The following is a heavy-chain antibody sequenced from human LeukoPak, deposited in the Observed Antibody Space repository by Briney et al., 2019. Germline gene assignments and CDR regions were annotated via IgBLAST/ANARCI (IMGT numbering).Heavy chain of an antibody. CDR3: ARHATTGFIVNRFDP. Sequence: GESLKISCATSGYRFTNYWIGWVRQMPGKGLEFMGIINPGYSDTRYSPSFQGQVTISADKSFSTAYLQLNSLKASDTAMYYCARHATTGFIVNRFDPWGQGTLVTVFS. CDR1: GYRFTNYW. J-gene: IGHJ5*02. V-gene: IGHV5-51*01. CDR2: INPGYSDT. D-gene: IGHD1-26*01.